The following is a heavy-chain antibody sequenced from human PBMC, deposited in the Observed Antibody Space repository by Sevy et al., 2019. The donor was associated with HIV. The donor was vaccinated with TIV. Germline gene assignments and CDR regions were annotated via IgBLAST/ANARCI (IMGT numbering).Heavy chain of an antibody. D-gene: IGHD3-22*01. V-gene: IGHV1-2*06. CDR3: ARGGLDYYDRSDDCFDP. CDR1: GYTFTGYY. J-gene: IGHJ5*02. CDR2: INPNSGGT. Sequence: ASVKVSCKASGYTFTGYYIHWVRQAPGQGLEWMGRINPNSGGTNYAQKFQGRVTMTRDTSISTAYMELIRLRFDDTAVYYCARGGLDYYDRSDDCFDPWGQGTLVTVSS.